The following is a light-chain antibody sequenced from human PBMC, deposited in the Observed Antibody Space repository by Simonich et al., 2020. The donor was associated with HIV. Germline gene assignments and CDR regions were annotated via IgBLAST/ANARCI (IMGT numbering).Light chain of an antibody. V-gene: IGLV2-14*01. CDR3: SSYTSSSTWV. J-gene: IGLJ2*01. Sequence: QSALTQPASVSGSPGQSIPISCTGTSSDVGGYHYVSWFQQHPGKAPKLRIYDVTRRPAVVSNRSAGSKSGNTASRTISGLQAEDEADYYCSSYTSSSTWVFGGGTQLTVL. CDR2: DVT. CDR1: SSDVGGYHY.